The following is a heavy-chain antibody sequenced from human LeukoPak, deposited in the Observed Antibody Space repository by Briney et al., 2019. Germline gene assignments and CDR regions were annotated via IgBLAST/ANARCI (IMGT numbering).Heavy chain of an antibody. CDR2: IYYTGTT. D-gene: IGHD2-2*01. CDR3: ARVYQSAEYYFDY. J-gene: IGHJ4*02. V-gene: IGHV4-39*02. Sequence: SETLSLTCTVSGGSISSGSYYWGWIRQPPGKGLEWIGNIYYTGTTYYNPSLKSRVTISVDTSKNHFSLKLSSVTAADTAVYYCARVYQSAEYYFDYWGQGNLVSVSS. CDR1: GGSISSGSYY.